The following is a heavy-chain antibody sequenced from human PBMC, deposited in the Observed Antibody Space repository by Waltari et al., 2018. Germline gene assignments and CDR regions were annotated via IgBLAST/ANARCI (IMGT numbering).Heavy chain of an antibody. CDR1: GGSISSHY. D-gene: IGHD3-22*01. J-gene: IGHJ4*02. CDR2: IYYSGST. Sequence: QAQLQESGPGLVKPSETLSLTCTVSGGSISSHYWSWIRQPPGKGLEWIGYIYYSGSTNYNPSLKSRVTISVDTSKNQFSLKLSSVTAADTAVYYCARVGGGLFFSYWGQGTLVTVSS. CDR3: ARVGGGLFFSY. V-gene: IGHV4-59*11.